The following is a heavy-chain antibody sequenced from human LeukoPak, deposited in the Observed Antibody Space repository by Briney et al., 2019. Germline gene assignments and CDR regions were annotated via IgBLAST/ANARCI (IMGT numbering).Heavy chain of an antibody. V-gene: IGHV4-39*07. CDR3: ARGLEYSSSWALRGRYFDY. J-gene: IGHJ4*02. CDR1: GGSISSSSYY. CDR2: IYYSGST. D-gene: IGHD6-13*01. Sequence: SETLSLTCTVSGGSISSSSYYWGWIRQPPGKGLEWIGSIYYSGSTYYNPSLKSRVTISVDTSKNQFSLKLSSVTAADTAVYYCARGLEYSSSWALRGRYFDYWGQGTLVTVSS.